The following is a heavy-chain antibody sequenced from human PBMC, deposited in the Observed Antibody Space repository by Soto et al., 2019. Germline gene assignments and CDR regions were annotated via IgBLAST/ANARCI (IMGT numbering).Heavy chain of an antibody. D-gene: IGHD6-19*01. J-gene: IGHJ6*02. CDR1: GGSISSSSYY. Sequence: SETLSLTCTVSGGSISSSSYYWGWIRQPPGKGLEWIGSIYYSGSTYYNPSLKSRVTISVDTSKNQFSLKLSSVTAADTAVYYCARQENSSGGYYYYYGVDVWGQGTTVTVSS. V-gene: IGHV4-39*01. CDR2: IYYSGST. CDR3: ARQENSSGGYYYYYGVDV.